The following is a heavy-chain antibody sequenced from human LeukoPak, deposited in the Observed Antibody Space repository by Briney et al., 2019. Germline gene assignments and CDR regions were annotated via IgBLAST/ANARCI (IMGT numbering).Heavy chain of an antibody. Sequence: SETLSLTRTVSGGSISSYYWSWIRQPPGKGLEWIGYIYYSGSTNYNPSLKSRVTISVDTSKNQFSLKLSSVTAADTAVYYCARLTYYDILTGYYFDYWGQGTLVTVSS. CDR1: GGSISSYY. CDR3: ARLTYYDILTGYYFDY. V-gene: IGHV4-59*01. D-gene: IGHD3-9*01. J-gene: IGHJ4*02. CDR2: IYYSGST.